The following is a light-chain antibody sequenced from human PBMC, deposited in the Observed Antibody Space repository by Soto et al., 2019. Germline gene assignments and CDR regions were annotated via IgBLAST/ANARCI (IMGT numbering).Light chain of an antibody. Sequence: QSVLTQPPSVSGAPGQRVTISCTGSSSNIGAGYDVHWYQQFPGTAPKLLIYDNSNRPSGVPDRFSGSKSGTSASLAITGLQAEDEADYYCQSYDSSLSGVMFGGGTQLTVL. J-gene: IGLJ3*02. CDR1: SSNIGAGYD. CDR2: DNS. CDR3: QSYDSSLSGVM. V-gene: IGLV1-40*01.